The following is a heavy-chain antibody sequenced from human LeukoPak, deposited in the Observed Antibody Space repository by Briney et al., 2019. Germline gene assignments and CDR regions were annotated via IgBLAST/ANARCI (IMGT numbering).Heavy chain of an antibody. CDR2: INPNSGGT. CDR3: ARGSPPRRNYDSRGYYSYYFDY. D-gene: IGHD3-22*01. Sequence: GASVKVSCKDSGYTFTGYYMHWVRQAPGQGLEWMGWINPNSGGTKYAQTFQGRVTMTRDTSISTVYMEVSRLRSDDTAVYYCARGSPPRRNYDSRGYYSYYFDYWGQGTLVTVSS. V-gene: IGHV1-2*02. CDR1: GYTFTGYY. J-gene: IGHJ4*02.